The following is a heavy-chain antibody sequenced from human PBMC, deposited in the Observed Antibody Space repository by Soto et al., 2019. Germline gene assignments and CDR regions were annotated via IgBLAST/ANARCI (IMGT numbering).Heavy chain of an antibody. D-gene: IGHD7-27*01. CDR3: ALLRLGPDYFDF. J-gene: IGHJ4*02. V-gene: IGHV4-39*01. Sequence: QLQLQESGPGHVKPSETLALTCSVSGASITTSSYYWAWIRQPPGKGLEWVGSIYHSGRTYYNPSLKSRVTLSVDMSDNQFSPRLTSVSAADTAVYYCALLRLGPDYFDFWSPGTLVTVSS. CDR1: GASITTSSYY. CDR2: IYHSGRT.